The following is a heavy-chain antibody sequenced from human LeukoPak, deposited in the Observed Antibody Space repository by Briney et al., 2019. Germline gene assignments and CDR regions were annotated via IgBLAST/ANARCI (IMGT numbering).Heavy chain of an antibody. Sequence: PRGSLRLSCAASGFTFSSYAMSWVRQAPGKGLERVSAISGSGGSTYYADSVKGRFTISRDNSKNTLYLQMNSLRAEDTAVYYCTTIAEGLFNYWGQGTLVTVSS. D-gene: IGHD6-13*01. CDR1: GFTFSSYA. CDR2: ISGSGGST. V-gene: IGHV3-23*01. J-gene: IGHJ4*02. CDR3: TTIAEGLFNY.